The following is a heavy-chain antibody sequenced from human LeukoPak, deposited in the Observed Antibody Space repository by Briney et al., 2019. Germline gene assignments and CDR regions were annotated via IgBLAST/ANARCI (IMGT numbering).Heavy chain of an antibody. CDR1: GFTFSSYA. Sequence: PGGSLRLSCAASGFTFSSYAMHWVRQAPGKGLEYVSAISSNGGSTYYANSVKGRFTISRDNSKNTLYLQMGSLRAEDMAVYYCARDEGSGSYYNRPPFDYWGQGTLVTVSS. D-gene: IGHD3-10*01. CDR3: ARDEGSGSYYNRPPFDY. J-gene: IGHJ4*02. CDR2: ISSNGGST. V-gene: IGHV3-64*01.